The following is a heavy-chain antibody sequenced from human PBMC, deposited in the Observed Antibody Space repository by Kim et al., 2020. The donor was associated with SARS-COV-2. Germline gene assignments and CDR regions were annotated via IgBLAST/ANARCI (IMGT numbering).Heavy chain of an antibody. Sequence: SETLSLTCTVSDYSITRGSYWGWIRQPPGKGLEWIGTISHSGSTYYNPSLKSRVTMSVDTSNKQFSLYLSSVTAADTAVFYCARFDPYWYFDLWGRGTLVTVSS. CDR1: DYSITRGSY. V-gene: IGHV4-38-2*02. J-gene: IGHJ2*01. D-gene: IGHD3-9*01. CDR2: ISHSGST. CDR3: ARFDPYWYFDL.